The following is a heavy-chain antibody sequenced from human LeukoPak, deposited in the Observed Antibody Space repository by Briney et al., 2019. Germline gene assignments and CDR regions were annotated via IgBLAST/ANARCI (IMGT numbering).Heavy chain of an antibody. D-gene: IGHD5-18*01. J-gene: IGHJ5*02. CDR2: INPNSGGT. V-gene: IGHV1-2*02. Sequence: ASVKVSCKASGYTFTGYYMHWVRQAPGQGLEWMGWINPNSGGTNYAQKFQGRVTMTRDTSISTAYMELSRLRSDDTAVYYCAREPVDTAMAPWSWFDPWGQGTLVIVSS. CDR3: AREPVDTAMAPWSWFDP. CDR1: GYTFTGYY.